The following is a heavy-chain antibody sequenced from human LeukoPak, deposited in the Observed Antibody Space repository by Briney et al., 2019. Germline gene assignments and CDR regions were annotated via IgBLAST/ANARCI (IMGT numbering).Heavy chain of an antibody. D-gene: IGHD3-10*01. J-gene: IGHJ5*02. CDR2: IDWDDDK. CDR3: ARMVYYGSGSYYSWFDH. Sequence: SGPALVKPTQTLTLTCTFSGFSLSTSGMCVSWIRQPPGKALEWLALIDWDDDKYYSTSLKTRLTISKDTSKNQVVLTMTNMDPVGTATYYCARMVYYGSGSYYSWFDHWGQGTLVTVSS. V-gene: IGHV2-70*01. CDR1: GFSLSTSGMC.